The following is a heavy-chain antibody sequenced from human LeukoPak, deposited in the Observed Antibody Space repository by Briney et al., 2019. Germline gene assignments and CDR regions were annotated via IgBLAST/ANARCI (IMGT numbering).Heavy chain of an antibody. CDR2: IKSKTDGGTT. J-gene: IGHJ3*02. D-gene: IGHD2-2*01. V-gene: IGHV3-15*01. CDR3: TTDTTHSVPAAIWRQNAFDI. CDR1: GFTFSNAW. Sequence: PGGSLRLSSAASGFTFSNAWMSWVRHAPGKGLEWIGRIKSKTDGGTTDYAAPVKGRSTISRDDSKNTLYLQMNSLKTEDTAVYYCTTDTTHSVPAAIWRQNAFDIWGQGTMVTVSS.